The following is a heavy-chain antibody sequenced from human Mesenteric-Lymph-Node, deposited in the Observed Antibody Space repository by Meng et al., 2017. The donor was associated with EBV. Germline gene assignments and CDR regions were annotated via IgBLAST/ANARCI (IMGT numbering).Heavy chain of an antibody. CDR3: ARVQKVVPLFDY. D-gene: IGHD1-1*01. J-gene: IGHJ4*02. Sequence: QVQLVGSGGGVVLPGRSLRLSCAASGFTFSSYGMHWVRQAPGKGLEWVAVIWYDGSNKYYADSVKGRFTISRDNSKNTLYLQMNSLRAEDTAVYYCARVQKVVPLFDYWGQGTLVTVSS. CDR1: GFTFSSYG. V-gene: IGHV3-33*01. CDR2: IWYDGSNK.